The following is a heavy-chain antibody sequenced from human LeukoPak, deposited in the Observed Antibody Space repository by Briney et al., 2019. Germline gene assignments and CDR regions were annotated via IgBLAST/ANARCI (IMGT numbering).Heavy chain of an antibody. D-gene: IGHD3-3*01. CDR2: IKQDRSEK. J-gene: IGHJ4*02. V-gene: IGHV3-7*01. Sequence: GGSLRLSCAASGFTFTNYWMSWVRQAPGKGLELVANIKQDRSEKYYVDSVKGRFTISRDNAKNSLYLQMNSLRAEDTAVYYCARLREILVFGVVTKSTSYFDYWGQGTLVTVSS. CDR1: GFTFTNYW. CDR3: ARLREILVFGVVTKSTSYFDY.